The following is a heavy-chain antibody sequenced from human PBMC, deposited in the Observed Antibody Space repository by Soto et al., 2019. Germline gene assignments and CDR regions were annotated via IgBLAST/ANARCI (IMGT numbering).Heavy chain of an antibody. CDR2: ISSSSYI. CDR1: GFTFSSYS. CDR3: ARDLSGDYDDAFDI. Sequence: GGSLRLSCAASGFTFSSYSMNWVRQAPGKGLEWVSSISSSSYIYYADSVKGRFTISRDNAKNSLYLQMNSLRAEDTAVYYCARDLSGDYDDAFDIWGQGTMVTVSS. J-gene: IGHJ3*02. D-gene: IGHD4-17*01. V-gene: IGHV3-21*01.